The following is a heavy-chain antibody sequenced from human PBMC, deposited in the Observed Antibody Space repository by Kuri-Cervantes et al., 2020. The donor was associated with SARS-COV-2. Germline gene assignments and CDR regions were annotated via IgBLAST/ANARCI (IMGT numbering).Heavy chain of an antibody. CDR2: IYYSGST. CDR1: GGSISSSSYY. Sequence: GSLRLSCTVSGGSISSSSYYWGWIRRPPGKGLEWIGSIYYSGSTYYNPSLKSRVTISVDTSKNQFSLKLSSVTAADTAVYYCARVRYCSSTSCRLGWYFDLWGRGTLVTVSS. V-gene: IGHV4-39*07. D-gene: IGHD2-2*01. CDR3: ARVRYCSSTSCRLGWYFDL. J-gene: IGHJ2*01.